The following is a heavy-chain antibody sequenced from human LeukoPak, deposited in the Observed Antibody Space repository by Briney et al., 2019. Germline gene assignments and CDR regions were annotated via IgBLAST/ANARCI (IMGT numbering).Heavy chain of an antibody. CDR1: GGPISSSSYY. CDR3: ARSRLRFLEWLKPMPFDY. D-gene: IGHD3-3*01. J-gene: IGHJ4*02. V-gene: IGHV4-39*07. CDR2: IYYTGST. Sequence: PSETLSLTCSVSGGPISSSSYYWGWIRQPPGKGLEWIGSIYYTGSTYYNPSLKSRVNISVDTSKNQFSLKLSSVTAADTAVYYCARSRLRFLEWLKPMPFDYWGQGTLVTVSS.